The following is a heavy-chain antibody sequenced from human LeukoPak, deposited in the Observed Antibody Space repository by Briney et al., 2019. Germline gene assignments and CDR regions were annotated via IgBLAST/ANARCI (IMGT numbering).Heavy chain of an antibody. J-gene: IGHJ4*02. Sequence: PGGSLRLSCAASRFTFSSYAMSWVRQAPGKGLEWVSTISASAASTYYADSVKGRFTLSRDNSKNTLFLQMISLRAEDTAVYYCAKDSKVGLAGATDYWGQGTLVTVSS. CDR1: RFTFSSYA. D-gene: IGHD1-26*01. CDR2: ISASAAST. CDR3: AKDSKVGLAGATDY. V-gene: IGHV3-23*01.